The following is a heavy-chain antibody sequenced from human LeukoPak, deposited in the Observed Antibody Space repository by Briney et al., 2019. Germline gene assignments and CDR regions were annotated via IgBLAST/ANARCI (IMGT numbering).Heavy chain of an antibody. J-gene: IGHJ4*02. V-gene: IGHV3-48*04. CDR2: ISSSSSTI. CDR3: ARVAGPLGDY. D-gene: IGHD6-19*01. Sequence: SGGSLRLSCAASGFTFSSYSMNWVRQAPGKGLEWVSYISSSSSTIYYADSVKGRFTISRDNAKNSLYLQMNSLRAEDTAVYYCARVAGPLGDYWGQGTLVTVSS. CDR1: GFTFSSYS.